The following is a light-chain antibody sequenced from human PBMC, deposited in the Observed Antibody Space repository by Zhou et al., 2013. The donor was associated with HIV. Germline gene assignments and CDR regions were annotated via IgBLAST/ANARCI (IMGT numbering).Light chain of an antibody. J-gene: IGKJ4*01. Sequence: DVVMTQSPLSLPVTLGQPASISCRSSQSLVYSDGNTYLNWFQQRPGQSPRRLIYKVSNRDSGVPDRFSGSGSGTDFTLKISRVEAEDVGVYYCMQPLQTRLTFGGGTK. CDR1: QSLVYSDGNTY. CDR2: KVS. CDR3: MQPLQTRLT. V-gene: IGKV2-30*01.